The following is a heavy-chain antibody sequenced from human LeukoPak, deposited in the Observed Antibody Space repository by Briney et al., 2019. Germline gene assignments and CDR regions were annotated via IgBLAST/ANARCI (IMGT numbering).Heavy chain of an antibody. V-gene: IGHV3-23*01. Sequence: PGGSLRPSCAASGFTFSSYAMSWVRQAPGKGLEWVSAISGSGGSTYYADSVKGRFTISRDNSKNTLYLQMNSLRAEDTAVYYCARRAGGIAAAEAEFRFDYWGQGTLVTVSS. CDR3: ARRAGGIAAAEAEFRFDY. CDR2: ISGSGGST. D-gene: IGHD6-13*01. J-gene: IGHJ4*02. CDR1: GFTFSSYA.